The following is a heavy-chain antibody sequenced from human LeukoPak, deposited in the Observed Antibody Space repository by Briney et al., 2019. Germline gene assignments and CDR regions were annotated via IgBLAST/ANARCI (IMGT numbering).Heavy chain of an antibody. CDR2: IYHSGST. D-gene: IGHD6-13*01. V-gene: IGHV4-38-2*02. CDR1: GYSISSGYY. CDR3: ASAPGPSLFDY. Sequence: SETLSLTCSVSGYSISSGYYWGWIRQPPGKGLEWIGSIYHSGSTYYNPSLRSRVTISVDTSKNQFSLKLSSVTVADTAVYYCASAPGPSLFDYWGQGTLVTVSS. J-gene: IGHJ4*02.